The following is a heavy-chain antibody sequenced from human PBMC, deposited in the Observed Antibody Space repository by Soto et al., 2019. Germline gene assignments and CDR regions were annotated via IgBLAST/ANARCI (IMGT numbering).Heavy chain of an antibody. D-gene: IGHD3-22*01. Sequence: PGGSLRLSCAASGFTFSSYSMNWVRQAPGKGLEWVSSISSSSSYIYYADSVKGRFTISRDNAKNSLYLQVNSLRAEDTAVFYCARDNYYDSSGYLYWGQGTLVTVSS. CDR1: GFTFSSYS. CDR3: ARDNYYDSSGYLY. J-gene: IGHJ4*02. CDR2: ISSSSSYI. V-gene: IGHV3-21*01.